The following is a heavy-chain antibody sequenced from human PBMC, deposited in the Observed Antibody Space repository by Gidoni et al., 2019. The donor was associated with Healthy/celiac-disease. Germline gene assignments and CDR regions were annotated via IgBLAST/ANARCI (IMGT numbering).Heavy chain of an antibody. CDR1: GFTFSNAW. V-gene: IGHV3-15*07. Sequence: EVQLVESGGGLVKPGGSLRLSCAASGFTFSNAWMNWVRQAPGKGLEWVGRIKSKTDGGTTDYAAPVKGRFTISRDDSKNTLYLQMNSLKTEDTAVYYCTTALSARALNWFDPWGQGTLVTVSS. J-gene: IGHJ5*02. D-gene: IGHD3-10*01. CDR2: IKSKTDGGTT. CDR3: TTALSARALNWFDP.